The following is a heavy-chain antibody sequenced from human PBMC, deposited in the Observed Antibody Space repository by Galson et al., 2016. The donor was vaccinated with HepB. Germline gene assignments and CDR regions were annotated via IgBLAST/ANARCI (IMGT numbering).Heavy chain of an antibody. Sequence: SLRLSCAASRFTFSNYAMHWVRQAPGKGLEWVAIISYDGSNKYYADSVKGRFTISRDNSKNTLNLQMNSLRAEDTAVYYCARDLIPLDTAMVFDYWGQGTLVTVSS. CDR3: ARDLIPLDTAMVFDY. CDR2: ISYDGSNK. J-gene: IGHJ4*02. CDR1: RFTFSNYA. D-gene: IGHD5-18*01. V-gene: IGHV3-30-3*01.